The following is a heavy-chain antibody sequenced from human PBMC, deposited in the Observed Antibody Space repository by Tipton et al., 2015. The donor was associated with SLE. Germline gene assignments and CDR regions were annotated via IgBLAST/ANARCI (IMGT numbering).Heavy chain of an antibody. D-gene: IGHD2-8*02. Sequence: TLSLTCTLSGGSFTGYHWGWVRQPPGKGLEWIGDITHSDNTNYNPSLDSRVTISLDRSKSQLSLRLSSVTAADTAVYYCARDVGGYNTGWFPYYFDYWGQGTLVTVSS. CDR3: ARDVGGYNTGWFPYYFDY. CDR2: ITHSDNT. V-gene: IGHV4-34*01. CDR1: GGSFTGYH. J-gene: IGHJ4*02.